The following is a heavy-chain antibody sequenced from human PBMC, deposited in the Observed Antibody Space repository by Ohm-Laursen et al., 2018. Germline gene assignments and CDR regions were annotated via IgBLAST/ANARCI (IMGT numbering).Heavy chain of an antibody. D-gene: IGHD3-3*01. Sequence: SLRLSCTASGFTFSSYGMHWVRQAPGKGLEWVAVISYDGSNKYYADSVKGRFTISRDNSKNTLYLQMNSLRAEDTAVYYCFRSGPYGMDVWGQGTTVTVSS. J-gene: IGHJ6*02. CDR3: FRSGPYGMDV. V-gene: IGHV3-30*03. CDR1: GFTFSSYG. CDR2: ISYDGSNK.